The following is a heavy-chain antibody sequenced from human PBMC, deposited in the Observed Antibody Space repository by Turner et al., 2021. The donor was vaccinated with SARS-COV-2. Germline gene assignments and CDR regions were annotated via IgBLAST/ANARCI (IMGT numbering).Heavy chain of an antibody. J-gene: IGHJ4*02. D-gene: IGHD5-18*01. Sequence: EVQLVQSGGGLVQPGGSLRLSCAASGFTFSTYWMHWVRQAPGEGLVWVSRISPEGNITTHADSVKGRFTISRDNAKNTLYLQVNSLRAEDTALYYCARGGSSGYSYGFYWGQGTLVTVSS. CDR2: ISPEGNIT. CDR3: ARGGSSGYSYGFY. CDR1: GFTFSTYW. V-gene: IGHV3-74*01.